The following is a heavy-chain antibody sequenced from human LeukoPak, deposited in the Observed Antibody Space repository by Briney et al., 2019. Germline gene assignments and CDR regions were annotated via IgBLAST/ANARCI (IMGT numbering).Heavy chain of an antibody. J-gene: IGHJ4*02. CDR1: GFKFKTYG. CDR2: IYYDGNQK. V-gene: IGHV3-33*01. CDR3: AREGYNSGPDFDY. D-gene: IGHD6-19*01. Sequence: PGGSLRLSCAASGFKFKTYGMHWVRQAPGEGLEWVAVIYYDGNQKYYGDSVKGRFTVSRDVSENMLYLQMSSLRADDTAVYYCAREGYNSGPDFDYWGQGTLVTVSS.